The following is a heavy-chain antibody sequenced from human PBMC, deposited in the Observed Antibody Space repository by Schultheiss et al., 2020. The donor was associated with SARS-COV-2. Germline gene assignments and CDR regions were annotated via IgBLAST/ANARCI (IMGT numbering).Heavy chain of an antibody. CDR1: GFTVSSNY. CDR3: ARAQGNWNYESDY. CDR2: ISGSGGST. J-gene: IGHJ4*02. D-gene: IGHD1-7*01. Sequence: GSLRLSCAASGFTVSSNYMSWIRQAPGKGLEWVSAISGSGGSTYYADSVKGRFTISRDNAKNSLYLQMNSLRAEDTAVYYCARAQGNWNYESDYWGQGTLVTVSS. V-gene: IGHV3-11*04.